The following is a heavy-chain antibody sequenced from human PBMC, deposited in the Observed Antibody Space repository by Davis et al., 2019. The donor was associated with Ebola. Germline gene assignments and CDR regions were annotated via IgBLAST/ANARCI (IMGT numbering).Heavy chain of an antibody. CDR3: ASEWYCSSTRCSYYFDY. V-gene: IGHV4-38-2*01. Sequence: PSETLSLTCAVSGYSISSGYCWGWIRQPPGKGLEWIGSMCHSGSTYYNPSLKSRVTISVDTSKNQFSLKLSSVTAADTAVYYCASEWYCSSTRCSYYFDYWGQGTLVTVSS. J-gene: IGHJ4*02. CDR1: GYSISSGYC. CDR2: MCHSGST. D-gene: IGHD2-2*01.